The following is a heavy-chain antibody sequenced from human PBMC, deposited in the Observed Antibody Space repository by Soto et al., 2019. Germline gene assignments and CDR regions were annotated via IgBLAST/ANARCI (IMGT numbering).Heavy chain of an antibody. D-gene: IGHD3-9*01. CDR1: GGSISSGGYY. V-gene: IGHV4-31*03. J-gene: IGHJ4*02. CDR3: ARGQGGYYDILTGYYTSLDY. CDR2: IYYSGST. Sequence: SETLSLTCTVSGGSISSGGYYWSWIRQHPGKGLEWIGYIYYSGSTYYNPSLKSRVTISVDTSKNQFSLKLSSVTAADTAVYYCARGQGGYYDILTGYYTSLDYWGQGTLVTVSS.